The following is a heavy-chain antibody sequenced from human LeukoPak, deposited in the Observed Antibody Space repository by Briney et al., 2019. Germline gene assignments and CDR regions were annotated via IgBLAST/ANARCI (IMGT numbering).Heavy chain of an antibody. D-gene: IGHD3-22*01. CDR3: ARLRRNSDRSGFYYYYDY. CDR1: GFTFGSYS. V-gene: IGHV3-21*01. J-gene: IGHJ4*02. Sequence: GGSLRLSCAASGFTFGSYSFNWVRQAPGKGLEWVSSINTVGTYIYYADSVRGRFTISRDNAENSLWLQMNSLRAEDSAVYYCARLRRNSDRSGFYYYYDYWGQGTLVTVSS. CDR2: INTVGTYI.